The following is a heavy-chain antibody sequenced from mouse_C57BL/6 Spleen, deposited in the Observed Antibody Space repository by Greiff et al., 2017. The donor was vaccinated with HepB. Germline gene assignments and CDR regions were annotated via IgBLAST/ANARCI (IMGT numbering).Heavy chain of an antibody. J-gene: IGHJ2*01. CDR2: IDPEDGET. Sequence: EVQLQQSGAELVKPGASVKLSCTASGFNIKDYYMHWVKQRTEQGLEWIGRIDPEDGETKYAPNFQGKATITADTSSNTAYLQLSSLTSEDTAVYDCARGSNYEEFDYWGQGTTLTVSS. D-gene: IGHD2-5*01. V-gene: IGHV14-2*01. CDR3: ARGSNYEEFDY. CDR1: GFNIKDYY.